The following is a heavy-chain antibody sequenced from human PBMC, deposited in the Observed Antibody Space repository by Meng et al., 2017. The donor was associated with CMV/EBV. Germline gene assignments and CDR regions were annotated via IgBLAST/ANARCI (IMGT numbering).Heavy chain of an antibody. D-gene: IGHD2-2*01. J-gene: IGHJ4*03. CDR1: GDSISSGNYY. CDR3: ARALSCDSTNYFRYFDC. Sequence: SETLSLTCTVSGDSISSGNYYWSWIRQPPGKGLEWIGYIYYTGRTYYNPSLKSRVTISIDTSKNHFSLRLSSVTAADTAVYYCARALSCDSTNYFRYFDCWGQGTLVTVSS. CDR2: IYYTGRT. V-gene: IGHV4-30-4*08.